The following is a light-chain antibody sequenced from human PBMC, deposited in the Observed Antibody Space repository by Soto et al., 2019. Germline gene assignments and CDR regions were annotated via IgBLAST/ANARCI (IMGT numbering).Light chain of an antibody. CDR1: SSDVGGYNF. V-gene: IGLV2-14*01. J-gene: IGLJ2*01. CDR3: SSYTRSRGV. Sequence: QSALTQPASVSGSPGQSITISCTGTSSDVGGYNFVSWYQQLPGKAPKLIIYEVSNRPSGVSNRFSGSKSGNTASLTISGLQAEDEADYYCSSYTRSRGVFGGGTKLTVL. CDR2: EVS.